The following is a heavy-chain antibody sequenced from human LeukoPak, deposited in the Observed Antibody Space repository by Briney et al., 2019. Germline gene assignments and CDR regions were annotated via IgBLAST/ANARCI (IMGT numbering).Heavy chain of an antibody. D-gene: IGHD3-10*01. CDR3: AREGKDYYGSGSYYNPLEY. J-gene: IGHJ4*02. CDR2: IRYDESNE. Sequence: GGTLRLSCAASGFTFSSYAMTWVRQAPGKGLGWLAFIRYDESNEYYAESVKGRFTISRDNSKNTLYLQMNSLRAEDTALYYCAREGKDYYGSGSYYNPLEYWGQGTQVIVS. CDR1: GFTFSSYA. V-gene: IGHV3-30*02.